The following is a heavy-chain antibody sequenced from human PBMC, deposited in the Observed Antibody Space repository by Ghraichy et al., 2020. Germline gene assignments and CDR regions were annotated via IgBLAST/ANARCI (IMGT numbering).Heavy chain of an antibody. CDR1: GVTFTRYA. CDR3: AKEGPESSWYGDFDY. CDR2: ISGSGGST. D-gene: IGHD6-13*01. J-gene: IGHJ4*02. V-gene: IGHV3-23*01. Sequence: GGSLRLSCAASGVTFTRYAMSWVRQAPGKGLEWVSSISGSGGSTYYADSVKGRFTISRDNSKNTLYLQMNSLRAEDTAVYYCAKEGPESSWYGDFDYWGQGTLVTVSS.